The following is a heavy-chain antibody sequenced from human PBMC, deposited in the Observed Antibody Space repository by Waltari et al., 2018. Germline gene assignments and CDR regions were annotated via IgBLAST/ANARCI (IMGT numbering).Heavy chain of an antibody. Sequence: GQLVESGGGLVKPGRSLRLSCTASGFSAGDYAMSWVRHAPGNGLEWVGLIRGKAYGGTTDYAASVKGRVTISRDDSKRIAYLQMNSLKTEDTAVYHCSSTYYYGSGSYYLFDYWGQGTLVTVSS. CDR1: GFSAGDYA. V-gene: IGHV3-49*04. CDR3: SSTYYYGSGSYYLFDY. D-gene: IGHD3-10*01. CDR2: IRGKAYGGTT. J-gene: IGHJ4*02.